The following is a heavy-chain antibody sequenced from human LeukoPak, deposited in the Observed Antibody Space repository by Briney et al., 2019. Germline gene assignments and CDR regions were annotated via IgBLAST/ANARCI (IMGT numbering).Heavy chain of an antibody. CDR2: IYYSGST. J-gene: IGHJ6*03. Sequence: PSETLSLTCTVSGGPISSYYWSWIRQPPGKGLEWVGYIYYSGSTNYNPYLKSRVTISVDTSKNQFSLKLSSVTAADTAVYHRARCVTTDYCYYMDVWGKGTTVTVSS. CDR1: GGPISSYY. CDR3: ARCVTTDYCYYMDV. V-gene: IGHV4-59*13. D-gene: IGHD4-11*01.